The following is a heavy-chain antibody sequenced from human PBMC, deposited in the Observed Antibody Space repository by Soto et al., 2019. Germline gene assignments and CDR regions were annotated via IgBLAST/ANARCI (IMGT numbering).Heavy chain of an antibody. CDR2: IDWDYDK. D-gene: IGHD6-19*01. CDR3: ARSIIAVAGLYYFDY. CDR1: GFSLSTSGMC. V-gene: IGHV2-70*11. J-gene: IGHJ4*02. Sequence: SGPTLVNPTQTLTLTCTFSGFSLSTSGMCVSWIRQPPGKALEWLARIDWDYDKYYRTSLKTRLTISKDTSKNQVVLTMTNMDPVDTATYYCARSIIAVAGLYYFDYWGQGTQVTVSS.